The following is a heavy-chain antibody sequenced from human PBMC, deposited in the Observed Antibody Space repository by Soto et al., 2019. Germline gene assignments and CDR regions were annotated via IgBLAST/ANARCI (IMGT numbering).Heavy chain of an antibody. Sequence: QVQLVESGGGVVQPGRSLRLSCAASGFSFYNYAMHWVRQAPGKGLEWVATLSNDGNYKYYAASVKGRFTISRDNSKNTLYLQMSSLRTEDTAVYYCARGVRDNSGYFFHYFDYWGQGALVTVSS. CDR3: ARGVRDNSGYFFHYFDY. CDR1: GFSFYNYA. V-gene: IGHV3-30-3*01. D-gene: IGHD3-22*01. CDR2: LSNDGNYK. J-gene: IGHJ4*02.